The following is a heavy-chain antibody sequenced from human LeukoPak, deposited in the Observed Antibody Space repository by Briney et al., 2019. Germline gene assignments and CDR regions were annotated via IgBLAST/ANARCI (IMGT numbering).Heavy chain of an antibody. Sequence: GRSLRLSCVASGFTFDDYAMHWVRQAPGKGLEWVSGISWNSGSIGYADSVKGRFTISRDNAKNSLYLQMNSLRAEDTALYYCALVPAAIRGYYYYGMDVWGQGTTVTVSS. J-gene: IGHJ6*02. D-gene: IGHD2-2*02. CDR3: ALVPAAIRGYYYYGMDV. CDR2: ISWNSGSI. V-gene: IGHV3-9*01. CDR1: GFTFDDYA.